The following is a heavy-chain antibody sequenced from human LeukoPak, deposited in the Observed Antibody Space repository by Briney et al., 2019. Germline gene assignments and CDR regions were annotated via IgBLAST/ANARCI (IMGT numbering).Heavy chain of an antibody. CDR3: ARVVVPAAILLYYYYYMDV. CDR1: GGSISSGDYY. Sequence: SETLSLTCTVSGGSISSGDYYWSWIRQPPGKGLEWIGYIYYSGSTYYNPSLKSRVTISVDMSKNQFSLKLSSVTAADTAVYYCARVVVPAAILLYYYYYMDVWGKGTTVTVSS. D-gene: IGHD2-2*01. J-gene: IGHJ6*03. CDR2: IYYSGST. V-gene: IGHV4-30-4*08.